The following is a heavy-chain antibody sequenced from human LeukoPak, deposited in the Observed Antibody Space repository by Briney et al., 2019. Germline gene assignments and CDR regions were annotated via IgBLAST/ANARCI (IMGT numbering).Heavy chain of an antibody. CDR3: ARGYCSGGSCHSGRWYFDL. V-gene: IGHV4-59*01. D-gene: IGHD2-15*01. CDR1: GGFISSYF. CDR2: IYYSGST. Sequence: PSETLSLTCTVSGGFISSYFWSCIRQPPGKGLEWIGYIYYSGSTDYNPSLKNRLTISVDTSKNQFSLKLSSVTAADTAVYYCARGYCSGGSCHSGRWYFDLWGRGTLVTVSS. J-gene: IGHJ2*01.